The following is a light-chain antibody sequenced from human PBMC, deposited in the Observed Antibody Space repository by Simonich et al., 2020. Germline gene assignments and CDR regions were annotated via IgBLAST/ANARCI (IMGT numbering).Light chain of an antibody. Sequence: AIRMTQSPSSLSASTGDRVTITCRASQGISSYLAWYQQKPGKAPELLIYAASTLKSGVPSRFSGSGSGTDFTLTISCLQSEDFATYYCQQYYSYPPLTFGGGTKVEIK. CDR2: AAS. V-gene: IGKV1-8*01. CDR1: QGISSY. J-gene: IGKJ4*01. CDR3: QQYYSYPPLT.